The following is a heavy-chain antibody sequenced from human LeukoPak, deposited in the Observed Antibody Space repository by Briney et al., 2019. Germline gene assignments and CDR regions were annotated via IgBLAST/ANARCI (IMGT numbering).Heavy chain of an antibody. CDR3: ARGRGCSSMSCYPDY. D-gene: IGHD2-2*01. J-gene: IGHJ4*02. Sequence: GGSLRLSCAASGFSFSAYSINWVRQAPGKGLEWVSYISPGSSYRHYADSVKGRFTISRDNAKSSLYLQMNSLGAEDTALYYCARGRGCSSMSCYPDYWGQGTLVTVSS. CDR2: ISPGSSYR. V-gene: IGHV3-21*01. CDR1: GFSFSAYS.